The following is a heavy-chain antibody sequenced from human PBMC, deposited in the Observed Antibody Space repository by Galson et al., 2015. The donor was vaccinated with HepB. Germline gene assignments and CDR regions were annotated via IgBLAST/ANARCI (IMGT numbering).Heavy chain of an antibody. J-gene: IGHJ6*03. V-gene: IGHV3-30*18. D-gene: IGHD3-3*01. CDR3: AKDGAITIFGVVIEVYYYYYMDV. CDR1: GFTFSSYG. Sequence: SLRLSCAASGFTFSSYGMHWVRQAPGKGLEWVAVISYDGSNKYYADSVKGRFTISRDNSKNTLYLQMNSLRAEDTAVYYCAKDGAITIFGVVIEVYYYYYMDVWGKGTTVTVSS. CDR2: ISYDGSNK.